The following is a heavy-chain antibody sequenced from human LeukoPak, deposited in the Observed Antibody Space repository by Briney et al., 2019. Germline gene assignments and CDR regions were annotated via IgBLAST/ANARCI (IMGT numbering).Heavy chain of an antibody. Sequence: ASVKVSCKASGYTFTTYTMNWVRQVPGQGLEWMGWINTNTGNPTYAQGFTGRFVFSLDTSVSTAYLQISSLKAEDTAVYFCAREGIAVAVVAFGIWGQGTMVTVSS. CDR3: AREGIAVAVVAFGI. J-gene: IGHJ3*02. D-gene: IGHD6-19*01. CDR1: GYTFTTYT. CDR2: INTNTGNP. V-gene: IGHV7-4-1*02.